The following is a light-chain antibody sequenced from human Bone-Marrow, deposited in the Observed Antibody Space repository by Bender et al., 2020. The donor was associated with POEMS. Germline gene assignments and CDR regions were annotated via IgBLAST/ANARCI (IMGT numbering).Light chain of an antibody. CDR1: RSNIGINY. Sequence: QSVLTQPPSASGTPGQRVTISCSGSRSNIGINYVYWYQQFPGMAPKLLIYGNSNRPSGVPDRFSGSKSGNTASLTVSGLQAEDEADYYCSSYAGSNNYVFGTGTKVTVL. CDR2: GNS. CDR3: SSYAGSNNYV. V-gene: IGLV1-47*02. J-gene: IGLJ1*01.